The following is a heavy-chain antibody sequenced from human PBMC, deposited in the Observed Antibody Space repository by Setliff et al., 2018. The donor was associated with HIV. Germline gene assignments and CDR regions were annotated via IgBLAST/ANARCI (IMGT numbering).Heavy chain of an antibody. Sequence: SETLSLTCSVSGGSISRGYYYWSWIRQHPGKGLEWIGYIYYSGSSYYNPSLKSRVTISVDTSKNQFSVKLSSVTAADTAVYYCARVLNPSDAFDIWGQGTMVTV. CDR2: IYYSGSS. V-gene: IGHV4-31*03. CDR3: ARVLNPSDAFDI. J-gene: IGHJ3*02. CDR1: GGSISRGYYY.